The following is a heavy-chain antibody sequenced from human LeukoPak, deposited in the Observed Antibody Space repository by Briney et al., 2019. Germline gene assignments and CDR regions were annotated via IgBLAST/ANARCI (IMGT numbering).Heavy chain of an antibody. J-gene: IGHJ4*02. CDR3: AREDFWSGYYFLEY. D-gene: IGHD3-3*01. CDR2: IYYSGST. Sequence: PSETLSLTCTVSGGTISSGDYYWSWIRQPPGKGLEWIGYIYYSGSTYYNPSLKSRVTISVDTSKNQFSLKLSSVTAADTAVYYCAREDFWSGYYFLEYWGQGTLVTVSS. V-gene: IGHV4-30-4*08. CDR1: GGTISSGDYY.